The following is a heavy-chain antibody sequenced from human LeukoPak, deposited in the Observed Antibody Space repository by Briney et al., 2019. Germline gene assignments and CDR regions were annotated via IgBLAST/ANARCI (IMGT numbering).Heavy chain of an antibody. D-gene: IGHD2-15*01. CDR1: GFSFSAYW. CDR2: ISPAGSET. Sequence: QPGGSLRLSCAASGFSFSAYWMTWVRQAPGTGLEWVANISPAGSETYYVDPVKGRFSISRDNAKNLVYLQMNSLRAEDTAVYHCARFGYVAAVDVWGQGTPVTVSS. V-gene: IGHV3-7*01. CDR3: ARFGYVAAVDV. J-gene: IGHJ4*02.